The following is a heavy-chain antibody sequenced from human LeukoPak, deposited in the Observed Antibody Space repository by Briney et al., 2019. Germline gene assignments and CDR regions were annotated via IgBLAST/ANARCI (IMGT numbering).Heavy chain of an antibody. CDR1: GGSIYSDSYY. CDR2: IFYIGST. D-gene: IGHD6-19*01. J-gene: IGHJ5*02. V-gene: IGHV4-39*01. CDR3: ARIGTAWYKWFDT. Sequence: PSETLSLTCTVSGGSIYSDSYYWGWIRQPPGKGREWIGSIFYIGSTYYNPSLESRVTISVATSKTQFSLNLSSVTAADTAVYYCARIGTAWYKWFDTWGQGNLVTVSS.